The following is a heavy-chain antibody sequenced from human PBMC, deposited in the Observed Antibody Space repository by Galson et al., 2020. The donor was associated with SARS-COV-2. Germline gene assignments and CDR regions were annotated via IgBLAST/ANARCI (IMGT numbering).Heavy chain of an antibody. V-gene: IGHV1-18*01. D-gene: IGHD3-22*01. CDR1: GYIFTSFG. Sequence: GESLKISCKASGYIFTSFGISWVRQAPGQGLEWMGWISAYTGNTRYVQKFQDRFTVTADPSANTASMELRNLTSNDTAVYYCARGALAGSSGYRLGSDHWGQGTLVTVSS. CDR3: ARGALAGSSGYRLGSDH. J-gene: IGHJ4*02. CDR2: ISAYTGNT.